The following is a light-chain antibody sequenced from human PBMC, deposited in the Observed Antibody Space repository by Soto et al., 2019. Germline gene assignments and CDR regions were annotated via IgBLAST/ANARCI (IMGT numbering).Light chain of an antibody. CDR1: SSDVGGYNY. V-gene: IGLV2-11*01. Sequence: QSALTQPRSVSGSPGQSVTISCTGTSSDVGGYNYVSWYQQHPGKAPKLMIYDVSKRPSGVPDRFSGSKSGNTASLTISGLQAEDEAAYYCCSYAGSSHVFGTGTKLTVL. CDR2: DVS. CDR3: CSYAGSSHV. J-gene: IGLJ1*01.